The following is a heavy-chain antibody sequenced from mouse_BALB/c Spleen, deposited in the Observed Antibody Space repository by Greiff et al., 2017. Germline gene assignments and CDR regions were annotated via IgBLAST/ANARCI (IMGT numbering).Heavy chain of an antibody. V-gene: IGHV5-6-5*01. CDR2: ISSGGST. D-gene: IGHD2-4*01. CDR1: GFTFSSYA. J-gene: IGHJ3*01. Sequence: EVKLVESGGGLVKPGGSLKLSCAASGFTFSSYAMSWVRQTPEKRLEWVASISSGGSTYYPDSVKGRFTISRDNARNILYLQMSSLRSEDTAMYYCARADDYDGFAYWGQGTLVTVSA. CDR3: ARADDYDGFAY.